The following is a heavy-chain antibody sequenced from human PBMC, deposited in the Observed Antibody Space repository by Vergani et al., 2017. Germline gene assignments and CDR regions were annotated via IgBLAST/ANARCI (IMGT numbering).Heavy chain of an antibody. CDR3: ARIAAAGTFYFDY. D-gene: IGHD6-13*01. CDR2: INWNGGST. CDR1: GFTFDDYG. Sequence: AASGFTFDDYGMSWVRQAPGKGLEWVSGINWNGGSTGYADSVKGRFTISRDNAKNSLYLQMNSLRAEDTAVYYCARIAAAGTFYFDYWGQGTLVTVSS. V-gene: IGHV3-20*04. J-gene: IGHJ4*02.